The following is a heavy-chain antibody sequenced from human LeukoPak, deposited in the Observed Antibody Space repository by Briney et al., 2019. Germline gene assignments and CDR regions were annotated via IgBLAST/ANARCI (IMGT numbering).Heavy chain of an antibody. J-gene: IGHJ6*03. Sequence: SQTLSLTCAISGDSVSSNSAAWNWIGQSPSRGLEWLGRTYYRSKWYNDYAVSVKSRITINPDTSKNQFSLQLNSVTPEDTAVYYCARGASGSGWYSLYYYYYMDVWGKGTTVTVSS. CDR1: GDSVSSNSAA. D-gene: IGHD6-19*01. CDR2: TYYRSKWYN. CDR3: ARGASGSGWYSLYYYYYMDV. V-gene: IGHV6-1*01.